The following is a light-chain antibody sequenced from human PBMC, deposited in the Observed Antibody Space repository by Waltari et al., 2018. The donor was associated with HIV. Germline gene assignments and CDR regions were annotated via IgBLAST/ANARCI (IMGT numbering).Light chain of an antibody. Sequence: QSALTQHASVSGSPGPSITISCTGTSNDVGGYKYVYWYQQHPGKAPKVVIYEVSNRPSGVSNRFSGSKSGNTASLTISGLQAEDEADYYCSSYASTSTRVFGGGTKLTVL. CDR3: SSYASTSTRV. CDR2: EVS. J-gene: IGLJ3*02. V-gene: IGLV2-14*01. CDR1: SNDVGGYKY.